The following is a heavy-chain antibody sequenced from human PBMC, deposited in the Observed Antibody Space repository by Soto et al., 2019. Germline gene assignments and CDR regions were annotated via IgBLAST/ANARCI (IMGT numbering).Heavy chain of an antibody. CDR1: GFTSSSYG. D-gene: IGHD2-15*01. Sequence: GGSLRLSCAASGFTSSSYGIHWVRQAPGKGLEWVAVISYDGTDKYYADSVKGRFTISRDNSKNTLYLQINSLRAEDTAVYHCAKDIISGSSYYFYGMDVWGQGTTVTVSS. J-gene: IGHJ6*02. CDR3: AKDIISGSSYYFYGMDV. CDR2: ISYDGTDK. V-gene: IGHV3-30*18.